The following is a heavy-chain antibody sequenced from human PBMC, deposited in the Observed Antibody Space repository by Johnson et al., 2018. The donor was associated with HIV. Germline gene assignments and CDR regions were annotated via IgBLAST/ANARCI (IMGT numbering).Heavy chain of an antibody. CDR3: ARDRPSGWPDAFDI. CDR2: IYSGGST. V-gene: IGHV3-66*02. J-gene: IGHJ3*02. CDR1: GFTFSSYG. D-gene: IGHD6-19*01. Sequence: VESGGGVVQPGRSLRLSCAASGFTFSSYGMSWVRQAPGKGLEWVSVIYSGGSTYYADSVKGRFTISRDNSKNTLYLQMNSLRPEDTAVYYCARDRPSGWPDAFDIWGQGTMVTVSS.